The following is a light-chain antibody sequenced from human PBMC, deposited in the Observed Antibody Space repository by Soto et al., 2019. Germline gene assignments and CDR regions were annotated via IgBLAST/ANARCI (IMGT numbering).Light chain of an antibody. Sequence: QSALTQPASVSGSPGQSITISCTGTSSDIGSYNYVSWYQQYSGKAPKLIIYDVTNRPSGVSNRFSGSKYGNTASLTVSYLQAEDEADYYCSSYTSSSTQVFGGGTMVTVL. CDR1: SSDIGSYNY. J-gene: IGLJ3*02. V-gene: IGLV2-14*03. CDR2: DVT. CDR3: SSYTSSSTQV.